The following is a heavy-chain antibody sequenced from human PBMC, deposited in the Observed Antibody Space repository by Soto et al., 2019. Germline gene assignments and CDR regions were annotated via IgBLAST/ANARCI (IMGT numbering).Heavy chain of an antibody. CDR1: GFTFSDHY. J-gene: IGHJ4*02. CDR2: TRNKANSYTT. D-gene: IGHD2-2*01. Sequence: GGSLRLSCAASGFTFSDHYMDWVRQAPGKGLEWVGRTRNKANSYTTEYAASVKGRFTISRDDSKNSLYLQMNSLKTEDTAVYYCARVSRYCSSTSCPFDYWGQGTLVTVSS. CDR3: ARVSRYCSSTSCPFDY. V-gene: IGHV3-72*01.